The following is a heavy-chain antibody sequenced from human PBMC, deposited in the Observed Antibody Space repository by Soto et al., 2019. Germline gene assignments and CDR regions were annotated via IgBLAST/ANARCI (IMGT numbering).Heavy chain of an antibody. V-gene: IGHV1-46*03. CDR2: INPSGGST. CDR1: GYTFTSYY. Sequence: GASVKVSCKASGYTFTSYYMHWVRQAPGQGLEWMGIINPSGGSTSYAQKFQGRVTMTRDTSTSTVYMELSSLRSEDTAVYYCARAEGPTEWLLSGFDYWGQGTLVTVSS. J-gene: IGHJ4*02. CDR3: ARAEGPTEWLLSGFDY. D-gene: IGHD3-3*01.